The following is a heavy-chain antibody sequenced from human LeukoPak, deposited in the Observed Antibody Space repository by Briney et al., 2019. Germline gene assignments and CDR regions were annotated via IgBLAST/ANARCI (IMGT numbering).Heavy chain of an antibody. CDR2: VSGSGDNI. D-gene: IGHD3-10*01. CDR1: GFTFSNYV. CDR3: AKSLGYGSGNFYFDY. Sequence: GGSLRLSCAASGFTFSNYVMDWVRQAPGKGLEWVSTVSGSGDNIYYADSVKGRFTISRDNPRNTLNLQMNSLRAEDTAIYYCAKSLGYGSGNFYFDYWGQGTLVTVSS. V-gene: IGHV3-23*01. J-gene: IGHJ4*02.